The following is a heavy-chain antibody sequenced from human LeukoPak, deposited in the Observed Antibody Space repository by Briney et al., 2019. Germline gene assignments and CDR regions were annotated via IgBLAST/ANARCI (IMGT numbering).Heavy chain of an antibody. J-gene: IGHJ3*02. V-gene: IGHV4-34*01. CDR2: INHSGST. D-gene: IGHD3-10*01. CDR3: ARLGYGSGISGAFDI. CDR1: GGSFSGYY. Sequence: SETLSLTCAVYGGSFSGYYWSWIRQPPGKGLEWIGEINHSGSTNYNPSLKSRVTISVDTSKNQFSLKLSSVTAADTAVYYCARLGYGSGISGAFDIWGQGTMITVSS.